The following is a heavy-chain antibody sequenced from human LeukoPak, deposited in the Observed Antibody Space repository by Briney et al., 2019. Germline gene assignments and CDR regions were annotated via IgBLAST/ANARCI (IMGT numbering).Heavy chain of an antibody. V-gene: IGHV4-34*01. Sequence: SETLSLTCTVSGGSISSYYWSWIRQPPGKGLEWIGEINHSGSTNYNPSLKSRVTISVDTSKNQFSLKLSSVTAADTAVYYCARGHRNHYYHSNTGHFDYWGQGTLVTVSS. J-gene: IGHJ4*02. CDR3: ARGHRNHYYHSNTGHFDY. CDR2: INHSGST. CDR1: GGSISSYY. D-gene: IGHD3-22*01.